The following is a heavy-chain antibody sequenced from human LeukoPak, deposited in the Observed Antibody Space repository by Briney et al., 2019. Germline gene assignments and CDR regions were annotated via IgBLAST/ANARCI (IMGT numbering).Heavy chain of an antibody. CDR3: AKDDHCSGGSCYPYYFDY. CDR2: ISGSGGST. CDR1: GFTFSRYA. Sequence: GGSLRLPCAASGFTFSRYAMSWVRRAPGKGLEWVSAISGSGGSTYYADSVKGRFTISRDNSKNTLYLQMNSLRAEDTAVYYCAKDDHCSGGSCYPYYFDYWGQGTLVTVSS. D-gene: IGHD2-15*01. J-gene: IGHJ4*02. V-gene: IGHV3-23*01.